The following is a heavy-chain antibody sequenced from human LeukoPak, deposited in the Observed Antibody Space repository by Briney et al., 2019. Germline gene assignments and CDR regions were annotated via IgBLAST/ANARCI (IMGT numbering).Heavy chain of an antibody. V-gene: IGHV1-24*01. CDR3: ATDRVVVAGGSGIHDAFDI. J-gene: IGHJ3*02. Sequence: ASVTVSCKVSGYTLTELSMHWVRQAPGKGLEWMGGFDPEDGETTYAQKFQGRVTMTEDTSTDTAYMELSSLRSEDTAVYYCATDRVVVAGGSGIHDAFDIWGQGTMVTVSS. CDR1: GYTLTELS. D-gene: IGHD3-10*01. CDR2: FDPEDGET.